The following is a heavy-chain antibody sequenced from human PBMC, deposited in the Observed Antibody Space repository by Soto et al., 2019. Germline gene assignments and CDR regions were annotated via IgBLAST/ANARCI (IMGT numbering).Heavy chain of an antibody. D-gene: IGHD1-1*01. V-gene: IGHV3-33*01. CDR3: ASYGATTVALDY. CDR2: IWYDGSNK. Sequence: QVQLVESGGGVVQPGRSLRLSCAASGFTFSSYGMHWVRQAPGKGLEWVAVIWYDGSNKYYADSVKGRFTISRDNSKNTLYRQMNSLRAEDTAVYYCASYGATTVALDYWGQGTLVTVSS. J-gene: IGHJ4*02. CDR1: GFTFSSYG.